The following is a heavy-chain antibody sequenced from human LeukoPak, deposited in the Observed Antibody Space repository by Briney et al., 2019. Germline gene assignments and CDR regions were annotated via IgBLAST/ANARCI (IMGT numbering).Heavy chain of an antibody. V-gene: IGHV3-48*04. Sequence: GGSLRLSCAASGFTFSSYSMNWVRQAPGKGLEWVSYISSSSSTIYYADSVKGRFTISRDNAKNSLYLQMNSLRAEDTAVYYCARDHDYSNMYYYYYMDVWGKGTTVTVSS. CDR2: ISSSSSTI. CDR3: ARDHDYSNMYYYYYMDV. D-gene: IGHD4-11*01. CDR1: GFTFSSYS. J-gene: IGHJ6*03.